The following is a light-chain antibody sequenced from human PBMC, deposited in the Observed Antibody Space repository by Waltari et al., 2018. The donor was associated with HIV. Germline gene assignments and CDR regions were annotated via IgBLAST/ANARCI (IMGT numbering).Light chain of an antibody. CDR3: AAWDDSLSGRV. V-gene: IGLV1-47*01. CDR2: RNN. CDR1: SSNIGSNY. J-gene: IGLJ3*02. Sequence: QSVLTQPPSASGTPGQRVTISCSGSSSNIGSNYVYWYQQLPGTAPSPLIYRNNQRPSGGPDRFSGSRSGTSASLAISGLRSEDEADYYCAAWDDSLSGRVFGGGTKLTVL.